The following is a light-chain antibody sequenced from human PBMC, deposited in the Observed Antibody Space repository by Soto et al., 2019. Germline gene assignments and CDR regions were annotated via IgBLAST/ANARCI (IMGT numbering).Light chain of an antibody. CDR3: NSYTSSSPWV. Sequence: QSVLTQPASVSGSSGQSITISCTGTSSDVGGYNYVSWYQQHPGKAPKLMIYEVSNRPSGVSNRFSGSKSGNTASLTISGLQAEDEADYYCNSYTSSSPWVFGGGTKVTVL. CDR1: SSDVGGYNY. J-gene: IGLJ3*02. V-gene: IGLV2-14*01. CDR2: EVS.